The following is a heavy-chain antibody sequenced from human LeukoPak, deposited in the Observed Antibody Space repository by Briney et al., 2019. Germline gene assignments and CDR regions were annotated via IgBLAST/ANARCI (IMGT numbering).Heavy chain of an antibody. J-gene: IGHJ4*02. CDR3: AKGGYSYGYFDY. V-gene: IGHV3-9*01. Sequence: GGSLRLSCAASGFTFDDYAMHWVRQAPGKGLEWVSGISWNSGSIGYADSVKGRFTISRDNAKNSLYLQMNSLRAEDTALYYCAKGGYSYGYFDYWGQGTPVTVSS. CDR2: ISWNSGSI. CDR1: GFTFDDYA. D-gene: IGHD5-18*01.